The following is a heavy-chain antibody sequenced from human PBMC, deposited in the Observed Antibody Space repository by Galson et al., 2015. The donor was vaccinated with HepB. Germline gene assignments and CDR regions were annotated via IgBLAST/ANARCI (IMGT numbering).Heavy chain of an antibody. CDR3: ARGWVVVTLNYYYYYGMDV. CDR2: IIPILGIA. D-gene: IGHD2-21*02. Sequence: SVKVSCKASGGTFSSYTISWVRQAPGQGLEWMGRIIPILGIANYAQKFQGRVTITADKSTSTAYMELSSLRSEDTAVYYCARGWVVVTLNYYYYYGMDVWGQGTTVTVSS. V-gene: IGHV1-69*02. CDR1: GGTFSSYT. J-gene: IGHJ6*02.